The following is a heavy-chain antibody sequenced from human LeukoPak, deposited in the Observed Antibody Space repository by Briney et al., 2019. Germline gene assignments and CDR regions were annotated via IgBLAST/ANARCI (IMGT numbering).Heavy chain of an antibody. J-gene: IGHJ4*02. V-gene: IGHV3-23*01. CDR1: GFTFSSYA. Sequence: GGSLRLSCAASGFTFSSYAMSWVRQAPGKGLEWVSAISGSGGSTYYADSVKGRFTISRDNSKNTLHPQMNSLRADDTAVYYGAKAGAVAARGFDYWGQGTLVTVSS. CDR3: AKAGAVAARGFDY. D-gene: IGHD6-19*01. CDR2: ISGSGGST.